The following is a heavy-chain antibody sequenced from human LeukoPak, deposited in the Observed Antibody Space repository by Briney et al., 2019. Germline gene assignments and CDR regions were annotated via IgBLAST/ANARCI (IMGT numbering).Heavy chain of an antibody. V-gene: IGHV4-59*01. CDR2: IYYSGST. Sequence: PSETLSLTCTVSGGSISSYYWSWIRQPPGKGLEWIGYIYYSGSTNYNPSLKSRVTISVDTSKNQFSLKLSSVTAADTAVYYCARMRDLVVVPAGNWFDPWGQGTLVPVSS. CDR1: GGSISSYY. J-gene: IGHJ5*02. CDR3: ARMRDLVVVPAGNWFDP. D-gene: IGHD2-2*01.